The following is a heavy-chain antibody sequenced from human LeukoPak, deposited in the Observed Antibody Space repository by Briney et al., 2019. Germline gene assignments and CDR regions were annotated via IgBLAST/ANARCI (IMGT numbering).Heavy chain of an antibody. D-gene: IGHD3-10*01. CDR3: ARVIAVVRGGGLSYYYAMDV. CDR1: GFTFSSYS. Sequence: QPGGSLRLSCAASGFTFSSYSLNWVRQAPGKGLEWVSYIGSGSSTIYYADSVKGRFTISRDNGKTSLYLQMNSLRDEDTAVYYCARVIAVVRGGGLSYYYAMDVWGQGTTVTVSS. V-gene: IGHV3-48*02. CDR2: IGSGSSTI. J-gene: IGHJ6*02.